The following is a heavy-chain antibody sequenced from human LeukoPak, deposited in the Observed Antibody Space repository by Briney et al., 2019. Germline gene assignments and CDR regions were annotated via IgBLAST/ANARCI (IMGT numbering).Heavy chain of an antibody. CDR1: GGSISSGSYY. D-gene: IGHD2-15*01. V-gene: IGHV4-61*02. CDR3: ARERGVVAAAVDY. CDR2: IYTSGST. J-gene: IGHJ4*02. Sequence: SETLSLTCTVSGGSISSGSYYWSWIRQPAGKGLEWIGRIYTSGSTNYNPSLKSRVTISVDTSKNQFSLKLSSVTAADTAVYYCARERGVVAAAVDYWGQGTLVTVSS.